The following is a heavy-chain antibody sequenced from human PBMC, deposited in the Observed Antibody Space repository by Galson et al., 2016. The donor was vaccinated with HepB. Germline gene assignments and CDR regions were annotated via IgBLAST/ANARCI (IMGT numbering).Heavy chain of an antibody. V-gene: IGHV5-10-1*01. CDR3: ARGNVRFSEWLVEPQDKKYWFDP. CDR2: IDPSDSYT. D-gene: IGHD3-3*01. J-gene: IGHJ5*02. CDR1: GYSFTSYY. Sequence: QSGAEVKKPGESLRISCKASGYSFTSYYINWVRQMPGKGLEWMGRIDPSDSYTNYSPSFQGHVTISVDKSIRTAHLQWGSLKASDTAVYYCARGNVRFSEWLVEPQDKKYWFDPWGLGTLVTVSS.